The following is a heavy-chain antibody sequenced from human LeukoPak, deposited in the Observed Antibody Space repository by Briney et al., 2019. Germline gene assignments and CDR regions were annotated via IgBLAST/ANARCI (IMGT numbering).Heavy chain of an antibody. Sequence: GGSLRLSCAVSVIPVSSHHMNWVRQAPGKGLEWVSVIYSGGNTNFADSVKGRFTISRDNSRNTLFLQMNNLRGEDTAVYFCARDVQGDGYSFCDYWGLGIQVTVSS. CDR1: VIPVSSHH. CDR3: ARDVQGDGYSFCDY. V-gene: IGHV3-66*01. CDR2: IYSGGNT. J-gene: IGHJ4*02. D-gene: IGHD5-24*01.